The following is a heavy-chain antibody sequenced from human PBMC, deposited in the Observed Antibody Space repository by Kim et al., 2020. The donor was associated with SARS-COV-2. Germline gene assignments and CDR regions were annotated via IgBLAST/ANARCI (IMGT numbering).Heavy chain of an antibody. CDR2: GTA. CDR3: WDSGYDFDY. D-gene: IGHD5-12*01. V-gene: IGHV1-69*01. J-gene: IGHJ4*02. Sequence: GTANYEQKFKRRGTITADESTSTAYMGLSSLRSEDTGVYYCWDSGYDFDYWGQGTLVTVSS.